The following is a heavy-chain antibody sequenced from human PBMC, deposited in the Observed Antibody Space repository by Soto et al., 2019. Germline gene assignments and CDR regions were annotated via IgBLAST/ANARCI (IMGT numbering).Heavy chain of an antibody. Sequence: PSETLSLTCAVYGGSFSGYYCSWIRQPPGKGLEWIGEINHSGSTNYNPSLKSRVTISVDTSKNQFSLKLSSVTAADTAVYYCARGAVGYYDFWSGFNRDGMDVWGQGTTVTVSS. CDR3: ARGAVGYYDFWSGFNRDGMDV. J-gene: IGHJ6*02. V-gene: IGHV4-34*01. CDR1: GGSFSGYY. CDR2: INHSGST. D-gene: IGHD3-3*01.